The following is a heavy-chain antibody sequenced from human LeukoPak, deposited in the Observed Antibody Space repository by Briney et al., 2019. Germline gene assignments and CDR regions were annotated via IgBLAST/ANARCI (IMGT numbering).Heavy chain of an antibody. J-gene: IGHJ4*02. Sequence: GSLRLSCAASGFTFSSYGMHWVRQPPGKGLEWIGYIYYSGSTNYNPSLKSRVTISVDTSKNQFSLKLSSVTAADTAVYFCARQPTVVTHDYWGQGTLVPVSS. D-gene: IGHD4-23*01. CDR3: ARQPTVVTHDY. V-gene: IGHV4-59*01. CDR2: IYYSGST. CDR1: GFTFSSYG.